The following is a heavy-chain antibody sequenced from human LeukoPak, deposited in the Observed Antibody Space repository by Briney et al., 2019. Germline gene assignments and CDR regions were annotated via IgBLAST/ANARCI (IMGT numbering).Heavy chain of an antibody. CDR2: IYYSGNT. D-gene: IGHD6-19*01. CDR1: GFTFSSYA. V-gene: IGHV4-59*04. CDR3: AAGIEVAGAPFDY. Sequence: PGGSLRLSCAASGFTFSSYAMSWVRQAPGKGLEWIANIYYSGNTFYNPSLKSRVTISLDRSKHQFSLELRSVTAADMAVYYCAAGIEVAGAPFDYWGQGTLVTVSS. J-gene: IGHJ4*02.